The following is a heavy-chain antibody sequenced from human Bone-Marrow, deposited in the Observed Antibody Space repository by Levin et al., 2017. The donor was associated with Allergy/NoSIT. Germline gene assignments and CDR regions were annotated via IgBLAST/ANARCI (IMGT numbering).Heavy chain of an antibody. V-gene: IGHV3-74*01. J-gene: IGHJ5*02. CDR2: IQSNGKT. D-gene: IGHD3-10*01. Sequence: GESLKISCAASGFTFSTYWMHWVRQAPGKGLVWVSRIQSNGKTNYADSVKGRFTISRDNAKNTLYLQMNSLTVEDTAVYSCARARSYSDSGSNFSWFDPWRQGTLVTVSS. CDR1: GFTFSTYW. CDR3: ARARSYSDSGSNFSWFDP.